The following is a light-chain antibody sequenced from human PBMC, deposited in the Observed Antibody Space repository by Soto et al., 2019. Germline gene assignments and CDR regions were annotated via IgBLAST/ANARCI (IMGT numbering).Light chain of an antibody. Sequence: QAVVTQEPSLTVSPGGTVTLTCGSSTGAVTSGHYPYWFQQKPGQAPRTLIYDTSNKHSWTPARFSGSLLGGKAALTLSGAQPEDEAEYYCLLSYSVARRGWVFGGGTKLTVL. J-gene: IGLJ3*02. V-gene: IGLV7-46*01. CDR3: LLSYSVARRGWV. CDR1: TGAVTSGHY. CDR2: DTS.